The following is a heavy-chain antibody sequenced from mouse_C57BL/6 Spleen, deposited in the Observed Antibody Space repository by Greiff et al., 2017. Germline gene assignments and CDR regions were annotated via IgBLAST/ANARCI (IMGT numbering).Heavy chain of an antibody. CDR1: GYTFTSYW. J-gene: IGHJ4*01. CDR3: ARPGTTVVANYYAMDY. CDR2: IDPSDSYT. V-gene: IGHV1-69*01. D-gene: IGHD1-1*01. Sequence: VQLQQPGAELVMPGASVKLSCKASGYTFTSYWMHWVKQRPGQGLEWIGEIDPSDSYTNYNQKFKGKSTLTVDKSSSTAYMQLSSLTSEDSAVYYCARPGTTVVANYYAMDYWGQGTSVTVSS.